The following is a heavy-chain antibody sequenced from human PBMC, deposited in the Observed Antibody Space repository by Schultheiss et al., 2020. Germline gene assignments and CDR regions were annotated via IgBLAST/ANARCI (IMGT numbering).Heavy chain of an antibody. V-gene: IGHV4-61*08. CDR2: IYYSGST. Sequence: LETLSLTCTVSGGSISSGGYYWSWIRQHPGKGLEWIGYIYYSGSTNYNPSLKSRVTISVDTSKNQFSLKLSSVTAADTAVYYCARAWKEAVDAFDIWGQGTMVTVSS. CDR3: ARAWKEAVDAFDI. D-gene: IGHD1-1*01. CDR1: GGSISSGGYY. J-gene: IGHJ3*02.